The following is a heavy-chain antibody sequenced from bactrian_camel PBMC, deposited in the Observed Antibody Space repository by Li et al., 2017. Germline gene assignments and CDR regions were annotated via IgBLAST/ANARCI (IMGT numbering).Heavy chain of an antibody. J-gene: IGHJ4*01. D-gene: IGHD3*01. CDR1: GFTFSSRD. Sequence: VQLVESGGGLVQPGGSLRLSCAASGFTFSSRDMSWVRQVPGKGLEWVSAINSGGGSAAYADSVKGRFTISQDNAKTTTTLYLQLNSLKTEDTAMYYCVNGASDVGYNYWGQGTQVTVS. CDR2: INSGGGSA. V-gene: IGHV3S40*01. CDR3: VNGASDVGYNY.